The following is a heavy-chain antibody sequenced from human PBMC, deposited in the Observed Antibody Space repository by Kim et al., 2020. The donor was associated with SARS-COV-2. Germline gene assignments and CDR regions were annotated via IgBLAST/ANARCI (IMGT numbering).Heavy chain of an antibody. CDR3: AKGESNYCSCFDY. Sequence: GGSLRLSCAASGFTFSSYAMGWVRQAPGKGPEWVSLVCGSGSSTYHADSVKGRFTISRDNSKKTLYLQMNSLRAEDTAVYYCAKGESNYCSCFDYWGQGTLVTVSS. CDR1: GFTFSSYA. J-gene: IGHJ4*02. V-gene: IGHV3-23*01. D-gene: IGHD1-26*01. CDR2: VCGSGSST.